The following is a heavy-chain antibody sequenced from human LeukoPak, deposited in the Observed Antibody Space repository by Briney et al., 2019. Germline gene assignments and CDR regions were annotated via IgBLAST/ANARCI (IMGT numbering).Heavy chain of an antibody. Sequence: PSETLSLTCAVSGYSISSGYYWGWIRQPPGKGLEWIGSIYHSGSTYYNPSLKSRVTISVDTSKNQFSLKLSSVTAADTAVYYCAGDEPGSSSPFDYWGQGTLVTVSS. CDR2: IYHSGST. CDR1: GYSISSGYY. V-gene: IGHV4-38-2*02. CDR3: AGDEPGSSSPFDY. J-gene: IGHJ4*02. D-gene: IGHD6-6*01.